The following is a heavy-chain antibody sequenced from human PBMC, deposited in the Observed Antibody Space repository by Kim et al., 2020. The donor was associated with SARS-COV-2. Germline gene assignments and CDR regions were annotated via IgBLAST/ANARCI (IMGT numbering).Heavy chain of an antibody. CDR2: IKQDGSEK. Sequence: GGSLRLSCAASGFTFSSYWMSWVRQAPGKGLEWVANIKQDGSEKYYVDSVKGRFTISRDNAKNSLYLQMNSLRAEDTAVYYCARDRELYCGGDCYPYYFDYWGQGTLVTVSS. CDR1: GFTFSSYW. D-gene: IGHD2-21*02. V-gene: IGHV3-7*01. J-gene: IGHJ4*02. CDR3: ARDRELYCGGDCYPYYFDY.